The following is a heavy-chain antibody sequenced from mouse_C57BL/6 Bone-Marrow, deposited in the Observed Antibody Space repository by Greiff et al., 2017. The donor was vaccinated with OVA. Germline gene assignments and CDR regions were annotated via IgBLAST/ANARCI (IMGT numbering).Heavy chain of an antibody. J-gene: IGHJ3*01. CDR2: IDPEDGET. Sequence: EVHLVESGAELVKPGASVKLSCTASGFTIKDYYMHWVKQRTEQGLEWIGRIDPEDGETKYAPKFQGKATITADTSSNTAYLQLSSLISEDTAVYYCASGYYVAWFAYWGQGTLVTVSA. CDR1: GFTIKDYY. V-gene: IGHV14-2*01. D-gene: IGHD2-3*01. CDR3: ASGYYVAWFAY.